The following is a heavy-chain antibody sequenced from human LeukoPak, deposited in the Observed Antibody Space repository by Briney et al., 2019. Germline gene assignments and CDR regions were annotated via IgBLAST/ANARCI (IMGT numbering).Heavy chain of an antibody. CDR3: AARDCSSSSCYRFDY. CDR2: ISGSGGST. V-gene: IGHV3-23*01. J-gene: IGHJ4*02. D-gene: IGHD2-2*02. CDR1: GFTFSSYA. Sequence: PGGSLRLSCAASGFTFSSYAMSWVRQAPGKGLEWVSAISGSGGSTYYADSVKGRFTISRDNSKTTLYLQMNSLRAEDTAVYYCAARDCSSSSCYRFDYWGQGTLITVSS.